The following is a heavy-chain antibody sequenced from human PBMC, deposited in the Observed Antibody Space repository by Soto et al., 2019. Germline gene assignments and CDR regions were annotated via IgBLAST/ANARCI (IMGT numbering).Heavy chain of an antibody. CDR1: GFTFSSYA. J-gene: IGHJ6*02. CDR3: VKGGQNDFSNLYYYYYGMDV. Sequence: GGSLRLSCSASGFTFSSYAMHWVRQAPGKGLEYVSAISSNGGSTYYADSVKGRFTISRDNSKNTLYLQMSSLRAEDTAVYYCVKGGQNDFSNLYYYYYGMDVWGQGTTVTVSS. CDR2: ISSNGGST. D-gene: IGHD3-3*01. V-gene: IGHV3-64D*08.